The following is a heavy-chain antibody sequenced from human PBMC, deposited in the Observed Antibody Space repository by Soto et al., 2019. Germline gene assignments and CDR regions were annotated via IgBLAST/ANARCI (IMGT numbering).Heavy chain of an antibody. D-gene: IGHD2-15*01. CDR1: GFTFSSYA. CDR3: ARLGRLHYFDY. Sequence: QVQLVESGGGVVQPGRSLRLSCAASGFTFSSYAMHWVRQAPGKGLEWVAVISYDGSNKYYADSVKGRFTISRDNSKNTLYLQMNSLRAEDTAVYYCARLGRLHYFDYGGQGTLVTVSS. V-gene: IGHV3-30-3*01. J-gene: IGHJ4*02. CDR2: ISYDGSNK.